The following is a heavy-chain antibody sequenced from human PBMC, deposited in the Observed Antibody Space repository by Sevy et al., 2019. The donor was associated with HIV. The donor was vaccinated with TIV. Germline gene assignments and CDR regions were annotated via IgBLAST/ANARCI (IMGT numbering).Heavy chain of an antibody. CDR1: GGSFSGYY. J-gene: IGHJ4*02. CDR3: ARGTLGSGSHD. D-gene: IGHD3-10*01. Sequence: SETLSLTCAVYGGSFSGYYWSWIRQPPGNGLEWIGEINHSGCTNYNPSLKSRVTISVDTSKNQFSLKLSSVTAADTAVYYCARGTLGSGSHDWGQGTLVTVSS. V-gene: IGHV4-34*01. CDR2: INHSGCT.